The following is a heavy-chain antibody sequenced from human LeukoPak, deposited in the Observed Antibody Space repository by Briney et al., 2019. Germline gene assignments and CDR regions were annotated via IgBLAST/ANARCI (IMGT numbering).Heavy chain of an antibody. CDR3: AREVAAAAVPYYFDY. J-gene: IGHJ4*02. CDR1: GGSISSGGYY. Sequence: SSETLSLTCTVSGGSISSGGYYWSWIRQPPGKGLEWIGYIYHSGSTYYNPSLKSRVTISVDRSKNQFSLKLSSVTAADTAVYYCAREVAAAAVPYYFDYWGQGTLVTVSS. CDR2: IYHSGST. V-gene: IGHV4-30-2*01. D-gene: IGHD6-13*01.